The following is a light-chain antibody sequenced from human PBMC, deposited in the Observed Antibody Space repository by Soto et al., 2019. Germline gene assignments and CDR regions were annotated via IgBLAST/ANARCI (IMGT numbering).Light chain of an antibody. CDR1: QSLLHITGETF. CDR2: DVS. Sequence: DVVMTQTPLSLSAAPGQPTSISCKTSQSLLHITGETFLYWHLQKPGQSPQLLIYDVSTRVSGVPDRFSGSGSGTDFTLEISRVETDDVGIYYCMQSTQLPPTFGQGTRLEIK. V-gene: IGKV2D-29*02. J-gene: IGKJ5*01. CDR3: MQSTQLPPT.